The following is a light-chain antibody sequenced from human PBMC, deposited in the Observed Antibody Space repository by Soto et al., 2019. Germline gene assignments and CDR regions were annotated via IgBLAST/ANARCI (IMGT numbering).Light chain of an antibody. J-gene: IGLJ1*01. CDR3: LLYHGGISV. CDR2: DTD. Sequence: AAGTHATSMTVSPGWTGTLTCASSSRAVTSGSYPTWYQQKPGQTPRPLIFDTDNKYSWTPARFSGSLLGGQAALTLSGAQPEDEAEYFCLLYHGGISVFGGGTKVTVL. V-gene: IGLV7-43*01. CDR1: SRAVTSGSY.